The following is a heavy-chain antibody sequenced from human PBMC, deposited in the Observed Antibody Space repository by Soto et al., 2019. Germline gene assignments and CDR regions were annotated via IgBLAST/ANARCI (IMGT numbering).Heavy chain of an antibody. CDR1: GDTFKNYA. CDR3: ATSGYNYGPFDY. V-gene: IGHV1-69*01. CDR2: NIPIFGKT. Sequence: QVQLVQSGAEVRKPGSSVKVSCRASGDTFKNYAISWVRQAPGQGLEWMGGNIPIFGKTDYAQTFHGRVTINGDESTYTAHMELRGLRSDDTALYYCATSGYNYGPFDYWGRGLLVTVSS. D-gene: IGHD2-15*01. J-gene: IGHJ4*01.